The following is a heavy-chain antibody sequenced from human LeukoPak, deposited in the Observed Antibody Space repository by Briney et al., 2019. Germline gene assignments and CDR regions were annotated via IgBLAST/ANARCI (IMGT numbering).Heavy chain of an antibody. CDR3: AREGGGTELYYFDY. D-gene: IGHD3-16*01. Sequence: GSLRLSCAASGFTFSSYSMNWIRQPPGKGLEWIGYIYYSGSTNYNPSLKSRVTISVDTSKNQFSLKLSSVTAADTAVYYCAREGGGTELYYFDYWGQGTLVTVSS. CDR2: IYYSGST. CDR1: GFTFSSYS. V-gene: IGHV4-59*01. J-gene: IGHJ4*02.